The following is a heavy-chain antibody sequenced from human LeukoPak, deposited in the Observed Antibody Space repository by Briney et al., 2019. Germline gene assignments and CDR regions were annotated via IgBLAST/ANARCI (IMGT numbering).Heavy chain of an antibody. V-gene: IGHV3-30*04. CDR3: TRGPRPLRYCSGGSCPSYYSGMDV. Sequence: GGSLRLSCAASGFTFSDYAMHWVRLAPGKGLEWVAVISFDGNNEYYADSVKGRFTISRDNSKNTLFLQMNSLRVEDTAVYSCTRGPRPLRYCSGGSCPSYYSGMDVWGLGTTVTVSS. CDR1: GFTFSDYA. CDR2: ISFDGNNE. D-gene: IGHD2-15*01. J-gene: IGHJ6*02.